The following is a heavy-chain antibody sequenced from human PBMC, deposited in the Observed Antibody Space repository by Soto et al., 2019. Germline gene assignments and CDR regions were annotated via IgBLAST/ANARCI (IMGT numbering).Heavy chain of an antibody. Sequence: PSETLSLTCTVSGGSISSSSYCWGWIRQPPGKGLEWIGSIYYSGSTYYNPSLKSRVTISVDTSKNQFSLKLSSVTAADTAVYYCASLDPTAAGPAQFDYWGQGTLVTVSS. CDR1: GGSISSSSYC. CDR2: IYYSGST. CDR3: ASLDPTAAGPAQFDY. V-gene: IGHV4-39*01. D-gene: IGHD6-13*01. J-gene: IGHJ4*02.